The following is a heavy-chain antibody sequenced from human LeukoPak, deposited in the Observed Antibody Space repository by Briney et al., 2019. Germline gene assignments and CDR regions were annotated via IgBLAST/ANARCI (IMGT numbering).Heavy chain of an antibody. CDR3: ARESSIGAFDI. Sequence: SETLSLTCAVYGGSFSGYYWSWIRQPPGKGLEWIGEINHSGSTNYNPSLKSRVTISVDTSKNQFSLKLSSVTAADTAVYYCARESSIGAFDIWGQGTMVTVSS. CDR1: GGSFSGYY. J-gene: IGHJ3*02. V-gene: IGHV4-34*01. CDR2: INHSGST. D-gene: IGHD2-2*01.